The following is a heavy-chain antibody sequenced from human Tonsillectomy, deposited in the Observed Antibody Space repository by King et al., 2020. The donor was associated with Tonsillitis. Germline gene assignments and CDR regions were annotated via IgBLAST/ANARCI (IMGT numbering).Heavy chain of an antibody. CDR1: GFTFSSYE. J-gene: IGHJ6*03. CDR2: ISSSGSSI. V-gene: IGHV3-48*03. Sequence: VQSGGSLRLSCAASGFTFSSYEMNWVRQAPGTGLEWVSYISSSGSSIYYADSVKGRFTISRDNAKNSLYLQMNSLRDADTAVYYCARRRDIVVVPAALGTLPRDSYXYYYMDVWGKGTTVTVSS. D-gene: IGHD2-2*01. CDR3: ARRRDIVVVPAALGTLPRDSYXYYYMDV.